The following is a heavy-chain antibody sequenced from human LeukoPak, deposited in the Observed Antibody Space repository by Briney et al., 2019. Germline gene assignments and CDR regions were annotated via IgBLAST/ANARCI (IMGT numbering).Heavy chain of an antibody. J-gene: IGHJ4*02. CDR1: GFTLSSDW. CDR3: STHPTSGF. D-gene: IGHD2-15*01. CDR2: MKSTTDGGST. Sequence: GGSLRLSCVVSGFTLSSDWMNWVRQAPGKGLEWVGRMKSTTDGGSTDYAAPVKGRFIISRDDSEKMAYLEMNRLKIEDTAVYYCSTHPTSGFWGQGTLVTVSS. V-gene: IGHV3-15*07.